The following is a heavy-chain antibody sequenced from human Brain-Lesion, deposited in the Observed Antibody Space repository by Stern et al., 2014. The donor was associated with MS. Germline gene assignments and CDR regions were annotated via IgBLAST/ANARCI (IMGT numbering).Heavy chain of an antibody. D-gene: IGHD3-16*02. CDR1: GFRFSSYA. V-gene: IGHV3-23*04. J-gene: IGHJ3*02. CDR3: AKGVWGSYLNAFDM. Sequence: EVQLVESGGGFVQPGGSLRLYCAASGFRFSSYAMSWVRQTPGKGLEWVSGISASGGSTYYADSVKGRFTISRDKSKNTLFLQMNSLRAEDTAVYYCAKGVWGSYLNAFDMWGQGTMVTVSS. CDR2: ISASGGST.